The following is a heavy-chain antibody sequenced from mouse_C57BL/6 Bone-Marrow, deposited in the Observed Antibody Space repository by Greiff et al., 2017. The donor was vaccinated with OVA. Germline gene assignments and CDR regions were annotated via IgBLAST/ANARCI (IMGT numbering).Heavy chain of an antibody. CDR2: ISSGGSYT. CDR3: ARHYDYDKV. Sequence: EVQLQESGGDLVKPGGSLKLSCAASGFTFSSYGMSWVRQTPDKRLEWVATISSGGSYTYYPDSVKGRFTISRDNAKNTLYLQMSSLKSEDTAMYYCARHYDYDKVWGTGTTVTVSS. D-gene: IGHD2-4*01. CDR1: GFTFSSYG. V-gene: IGHV5-6*01. J-gene: IGHJ1*03.